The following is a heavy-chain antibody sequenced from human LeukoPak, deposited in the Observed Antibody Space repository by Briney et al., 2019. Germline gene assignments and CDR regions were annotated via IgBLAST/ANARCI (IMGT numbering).Heavy chain of an antibody. V-gene: IGHV3-21*01. D-gene: IGHD3-16*01. J-gene: IGHJ4*02. CDR1: GFTFSSYS. CDR2: ISSSSSYI. CDR3: ARLDNRGEGDYFDY. Sequence: GGSLRLSCAASGFTFSSYSMNWVRQAPGKGLEWVSSISSSSSYIYYADSVKGRFTISRDNAKNSLYLQMNSLRAEDTAVYYCARLDNRGEGDYFDYWGQGTLVTVSS.